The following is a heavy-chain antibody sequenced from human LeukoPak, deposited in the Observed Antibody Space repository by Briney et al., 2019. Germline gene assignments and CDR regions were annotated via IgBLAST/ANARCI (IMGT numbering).Heavy chain of an antibody. J-gene: IGHJ4*02. V-gene: IGHV3-20*04. D-gene: IGHD3-3*01. CDR2: INWNGGST. Sequence: GGSLRLSCAASGFTFDDYAMNWVRQAPGKGLEWVSGINWNGGSTYYRDSVKGRFTISRDNARNSLYLQMNSLRAEDTALYYCARVKGSGYRNSIDYWGQGTLVTVSS. CDR3: ARVKGSGYRNSIDY. CDR1: GFTFDDYA.